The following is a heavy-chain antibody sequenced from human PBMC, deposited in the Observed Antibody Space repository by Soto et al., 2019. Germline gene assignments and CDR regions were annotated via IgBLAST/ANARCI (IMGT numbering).Heavy chain of an antibody. CDR1: GFTFSSYA. D-gene: IGHD4-17*01. CDR2: ISGSGGST. Sequence: GGSLRLSCAASGFTFSSYAMSWVRQAPGKGLEWVSAISGSGGSTYYADSVKGRFNISRDNSKNTLYLQMNSLRAEDTAVYYCAKRPRGGGENYYYGMDVWGQGTTVTVSS. CDR3: AKRPRGGGENYYYGMDV. V-gene: IGHV3-23*01. J-gene: IGHJ6*02.